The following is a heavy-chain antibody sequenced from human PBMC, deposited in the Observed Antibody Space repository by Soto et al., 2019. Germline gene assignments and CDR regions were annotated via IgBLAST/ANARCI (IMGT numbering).Heavy chain of an antibody. J-gene: IGHJ6*02. CDR3: AREPTTAVFNYGMDV. D-gene: IGHD6-13*01. Sequence: LSLTCAASGFTLSNYWMSWVRQAPGKGLEWVANINQNGRDKYYVDSVKGRFTISRDNAKELLYLQMNSLRDEDTAVYYCAREPTTAVFNYGMDVWGQGTTVTVSS. CDR1: GFTLSNYW. CDR2: INQNGRDK. V-gene: IGHV3-7*01.